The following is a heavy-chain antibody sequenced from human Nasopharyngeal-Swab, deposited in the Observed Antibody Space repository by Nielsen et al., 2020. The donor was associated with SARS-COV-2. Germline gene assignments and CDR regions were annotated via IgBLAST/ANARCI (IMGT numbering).Heavy chain of an antibody. J-gene: IGHJ6*02. Sequence: GGSLRLSCEASGFIFSSYWMSWVRQAPGKGLEWVANIKQDGSEKYYVDSVKGRFTISRDNAKKSLDLQMNSLRAEDTAVYYCARGGAVAGNDYYYGMDVWGQGTTVTVSS. CDR2: IKQDGSEK. CDR1: GFIFSSYW. D-gene: IGHD6-19*01. V-gene: IGHV3-7*01. CDR3: ARGGAVAGNDYYYGMDV.